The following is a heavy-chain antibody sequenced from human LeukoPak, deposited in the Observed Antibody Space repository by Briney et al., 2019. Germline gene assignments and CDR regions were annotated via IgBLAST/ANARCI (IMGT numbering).Heavy chain of an antibody. V-gene: IGHV1-58*02. CDR3: AAGSRWSSTSCYFGYYYYGMDV. CDR2: IVIGSGNT. CDR1: GFTFTSSA. J-gene: IGHJ6*02. Sequence: SVKVSCKASGFTFTSSAMQWVRQARGQRLEWIGWIVIGSGNTNYAQKFQERVTITRDMSTSTAYMELSSLRSEDTAVYYCAAGSRWSSTSCYFGYYYYGMDVWGQGTTVTVSS. D-gene: IGHD2-2*01.